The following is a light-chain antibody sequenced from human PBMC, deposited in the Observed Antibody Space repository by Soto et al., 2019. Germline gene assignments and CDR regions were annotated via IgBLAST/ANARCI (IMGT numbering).Light chain of an antibody. Sequence: DIQMTQSPSTLSASVGDRVTMACRASQSISSWLAWYQQKPGKAPKLLIYKASTLESGVPSRFSGSGSGTEFTLTISSLQPDDFAIYYCQQYNNYWTFGQGTKVEIK. J-gene: IGKJ1*01. CDR1: QSISSW. CDR3: QQYNNYWT. CDR2: KAS. V-gene: IGKV1-5*03.